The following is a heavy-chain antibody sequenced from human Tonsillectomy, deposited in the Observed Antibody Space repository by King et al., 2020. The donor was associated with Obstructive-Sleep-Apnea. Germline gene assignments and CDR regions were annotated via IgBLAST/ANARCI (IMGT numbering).Heavy chain of an antibody. D-gene: IGHD3-22*01. CDR1: GGTFSNYA. J-gene: IGHJ5*02. V-gene: IGHV1-69*01. CDR3: ASPTAYYYDSSGYYYWFDP. Sequence: VQLVEYGAEVKKPGSSVKVSCKASGGTFSNYAISWVRQAPGQGLEWMGGIIPIFGTANYAQKFQGRVTITADESTTTAYMELSSLRSEDTAVYYCASPTAYYYDSSGYYYWFDPWGQGTLVIVSS. CDR2: IIPIFGTA.